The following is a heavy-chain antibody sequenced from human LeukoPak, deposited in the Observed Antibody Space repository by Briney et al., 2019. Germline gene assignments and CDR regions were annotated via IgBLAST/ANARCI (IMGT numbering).Heavy chain of an antibody. J-gene: IGHJ3*02. CDR1: GGSFSGYY. V-gene: IGHV4-34*01. Sequence: PSETLSLTCAVYGGSFSGYYWSWIRQPPGKGLEWIGEINHSGSTNYNPSLKSRVTISVDTSKNQFSLKLSSVTAADTAVYYCARSRLGGGDQDAFDIWGQGTMVTVSS. D-gene: IGHD2-21*02. CDR3: ARSRLGGGDQDAFDI. CDR2: INHSGST.